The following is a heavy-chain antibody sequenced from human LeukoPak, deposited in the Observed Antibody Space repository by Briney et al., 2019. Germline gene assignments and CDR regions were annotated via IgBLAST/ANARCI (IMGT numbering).Heavy chain of an antibody. J-gene: IGHJ3*02. V-gene: IGHV4-61*02. CDR2: IYTSGST. Sequence: SETLSLTCTVSGGSISSGSYYWSWIRQPAGKGLEWIGRIYTSGSTNYNPSLKSRVTISVDTSKNQFSLKLSSVTAADTAVYYCARAPWRAVAGTMGAFDIWGQGTMVTVSS. CDR3: ARAPWRAVAGTMGAFDI. D-gene: IGHD6-19*01. CDR1: GGSISSGSYY.